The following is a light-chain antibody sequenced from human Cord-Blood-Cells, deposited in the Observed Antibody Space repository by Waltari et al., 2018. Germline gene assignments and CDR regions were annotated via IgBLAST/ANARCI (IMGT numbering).Light chain of an antibody. CDR1: QSVSST. CDR2: GAS. V-gene: IGKV3-15*01. Sequence: EIVITQSPATLSVPPRERAALSCRASQSVSSTLAWYQQKPGQAPRLLIYGASTTATGIPSRFSGSGSGTEFTLTISSLQSEDFAVYYCQQYNNWHRTFGQGTKVEIK. CDR3: QQYNNWHRT. J-gene: IGKJ1*01.